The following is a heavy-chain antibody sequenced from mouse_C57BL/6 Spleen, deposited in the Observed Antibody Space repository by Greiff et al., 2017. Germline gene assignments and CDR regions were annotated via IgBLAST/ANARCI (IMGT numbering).Heavy chain of an antibody. CDR2: IYPGDGST. J-gene: IGHJ3*01. Sequence: QVHVKQSGPELVKPGASVKLSCKASGYTFTSYDINWVKQRPGQGLEWIGWIYPGDGSTKYNEKVKGKDTLTVDKSSSTAYMELHSLTSEDSAVYFCARDGAYWGQGTLVTVSA. V-gene: IGHV1-85*01. CDR3: ARDGAY. CDR1: GYTFTSYD.